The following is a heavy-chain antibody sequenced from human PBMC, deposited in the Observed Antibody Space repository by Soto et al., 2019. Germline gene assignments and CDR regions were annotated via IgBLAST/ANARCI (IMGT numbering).Heavy chain of an antibody. CDR2: IIPIFGTA. V-gene: IGHV1-69*06. CDR3: ARGSLGLTAMATQTDDAFDI. J-gene: IGHJ3*02. D-gene: IGHD5-18*01. CDR1: GGTFSSYA. Sequence: ASVKVSCKASGGTFSSYAISWVRQAPGQGLEWMGGIIPIFGTANYAQKFQGRVTITADKSTSTAYMELSSLRSEDTAVYYCARGSLGLTAMATQTDDAFDIWGQGTMVTVSS.